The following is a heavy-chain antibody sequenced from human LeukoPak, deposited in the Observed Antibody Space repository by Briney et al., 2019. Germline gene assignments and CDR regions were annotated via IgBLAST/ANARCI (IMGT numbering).Heavy chain of an antibody. CDR2: INHSGST. CDR3: ARVLVISRYYYYYYYMDV. Sequence: TSETLSLTCAVYGGSFSGYYWSWIRQPPGKGLESIGEINHSGSTNYNQSLQSRVTISVDTSKDQFSLKLSSVTAADTAVYSCARVLVISRYYYYYYYMDVWGKGTPVTVSS. D-gene: IGHD3-9*01. CDR1: GGSFSGYY. J-gene: IGHJ6*03. V-gene: IGHV4-34*01.